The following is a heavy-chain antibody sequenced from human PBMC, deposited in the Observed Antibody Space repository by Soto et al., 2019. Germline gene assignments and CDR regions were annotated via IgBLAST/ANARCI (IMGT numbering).Heavy chain of an antibody. CDR2: IDPSDSQT. CDR3: ARQIYYF. V-gene: IGHV5-10-1*01. D-gene: IGHD2-15*01. J-gene: IGHJ4*01. Sequence: PGESLLISCKESRYSYADYWIKWLRPKPETGLQWMVRIDPSDSQTYYSPSFRRHVTISVSKSIITVFLQWFSWSASDTAMFYCARQIYYF. CDR1: RYSYADYW.